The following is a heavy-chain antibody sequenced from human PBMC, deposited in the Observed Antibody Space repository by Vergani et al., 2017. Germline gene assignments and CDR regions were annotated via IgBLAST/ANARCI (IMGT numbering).Heavy chain of an antibody. D-gene: IGHD4-17*01. Sequence: EVQLVESGGGLVQPGGSLRLSCAASGFTFSSYWMSWVRQAPGKGLEWVANIKQDGSEKYYVDSVKSRFTISRDNAKNSLYLQMNSLRAEDTAVYYCARGIALYYGDGIGYFDYWGQGTLVTVSS. J-gene: IGHJ4*02. CDR3: ARGIALYYGDGIGYFDY. CDR1: GFTFSSYW. CDR2: IKQDGSEK. V-gene: IGHV3-7*01.